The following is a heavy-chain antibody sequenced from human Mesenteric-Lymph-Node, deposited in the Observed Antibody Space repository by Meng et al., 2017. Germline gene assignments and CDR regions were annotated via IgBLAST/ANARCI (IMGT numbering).Heavy chain of an antibody. J-gene: IGHJ5*02. D-gene: IGHD2/OR15-2a*01. V-gene: IGHV3-53*04. Sequence: GESLKISCAASGFTVSSRYMSWVRQAPGKGLEWLSVIFLDGKTFYAGSVKGRFTISRQNSENTLYLQMNSLTVEDTAVYYCARLRGNTFVETWGQGALVTVSS. CDR1: GFTVSSRY. CDR2: IFLDGKT. CDR3: ARLRGNTFVET.